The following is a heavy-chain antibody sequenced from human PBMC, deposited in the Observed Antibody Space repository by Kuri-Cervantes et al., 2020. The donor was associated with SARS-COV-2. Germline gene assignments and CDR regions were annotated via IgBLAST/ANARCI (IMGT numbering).Heavy chain of an antibody. Sequence: SETLSLTCTVSGGSISSSSYYWGWIRQPPGKGLEWIGSTYYSGSTYYNPSLKSRVTISVDTSKNQFSLKLSSVTAADTAVYYCARHAVLQQYYFDYWGQGTLVTVSS. D-gene: IGHD2/OR15-2a*01. CDR2: TYYSGST. J-gene: IGHJ4*02. CDR1: GGSISSSSYY. V-gene: IGHV4-39*01. CDR3: ARHAVLQQYYFDY.